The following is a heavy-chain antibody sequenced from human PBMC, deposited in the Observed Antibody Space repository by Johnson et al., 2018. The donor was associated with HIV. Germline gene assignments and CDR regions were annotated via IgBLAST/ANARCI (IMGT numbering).Heavy chain of an antibody. CDR1: GFTFSSYA. D-gene: IGHD1-26*01. J-gene: IGHJ3*02. CDR3: AKDMRPVRGWGGGSYRGVSDAFDI. CDR2: ISYDGSNK. Sequence: QMLLVESGGGVVQPGRSLRLSCAASGFTFSSYAMHWVRQAPGKGLEWVAVISYDGSNKYYADSAKGRFTISRDNSKNTLYLQMSSLRAEDTAVYYCAKDMRPVRGWGGGSYRGVSDAFDIWGQGTMVTVSS. V-gene: IGHV3-30-3*01.